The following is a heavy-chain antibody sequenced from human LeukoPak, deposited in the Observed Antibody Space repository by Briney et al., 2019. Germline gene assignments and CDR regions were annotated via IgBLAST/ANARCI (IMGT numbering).Heavy chain of an antibody. J-gene: IGHJ4*02. CDR3: AKGLGSSSWFSFDY. D-gene: IGHD6-13*01. CDR1: GFTFSDYA. Sequence: GGSLTLSCAASGFTFSDYAMHWVRQAPGMGLEWLAVISYDGSHKFYADSVRGRFTISRDDSKNTLYLQMNSLRAEDMALYYCAKGLGSSSWFSFDYWGQGTLVTVSS. CDR2: ISYDGSHK. V-gene: IGHV3-30*04.